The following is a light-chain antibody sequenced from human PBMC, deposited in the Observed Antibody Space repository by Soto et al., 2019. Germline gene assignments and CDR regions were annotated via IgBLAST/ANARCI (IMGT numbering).Light chain of an antibody. CDR2: DVS. V-gene: IGKV1-5*01. CDR3: QQHGSWGIT. J-gene: IGKJ3*01. Sequence: DVQMTQSPSTLSASVGDRVTITCRASQSINNLLAWYQQKPGKAPKFLIYDVSTLESGVPSRFSGSGSGTEFTLTISRLKPEDFAVYYCQQHGSWGITFGPGTKVDIK. CDR1: QSINNL.